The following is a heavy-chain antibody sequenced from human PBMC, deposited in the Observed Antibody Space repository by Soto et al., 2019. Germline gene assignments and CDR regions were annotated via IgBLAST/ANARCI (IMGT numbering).Heavy chain of an antibody. CDR1: GGSISSSSYY. CDR3: ARLGPAAMTNAFDI. D-gene: IGHD2-2*01. CDR2: IYYSGST. V-gene: IGHV4-39*01. J-gene: IGHJ3*02. Sequence: SLTCTVSGGSISSSSYYWGWIRQPPGKGLEWIGSIYYSGSTYYNPSLKSRVTISVDTSKNQFSLKLSSVTAADTAVYYCARLGPAAMTNAFDIWGQGTMVTVSS.